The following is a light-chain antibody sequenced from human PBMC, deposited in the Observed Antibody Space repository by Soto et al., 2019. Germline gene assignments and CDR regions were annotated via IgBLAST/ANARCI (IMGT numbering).Light chain of an antibody. J-gene: IGKJ4*01. V-gene: IGKV3-20*01. CDR3: QQYGSSPLT. CDR2: GAS. CDR1: QSVSSSY. Sequence: EIVLTQSPGTLSLSPGERATLSCRASQSVSSSYLAWYQQKPGQATRLLIYGASSRATSIPDRFSGSGSGTDFTRTISRLEPDDFAVYYCQQYGSSPLTFDGGTKVMI.